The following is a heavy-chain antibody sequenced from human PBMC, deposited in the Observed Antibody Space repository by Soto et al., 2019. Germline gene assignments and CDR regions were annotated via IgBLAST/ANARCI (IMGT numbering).Heavy chain of an antibody. CDR1: GGTFSSYA. Sequence: QVQLVQSGAEVKKPGSSVKVSCKASGGTFSSYAISWVRQAPGQGLEWMGGIIPIFGTANYAQKFQGRVTITADESTSTAYMELSSLRSEDTAVCYCARDRRYNWNSDYYYYGMDVWGQGTTVTVSS. CDR2: IIPIFGTA. J-gene: IGHJ6*02. V-gene: IGHV1-69*12. CDR3: ARDRRYNWNSDYYYYGMDV. D-gene: IGHD1-7*01.